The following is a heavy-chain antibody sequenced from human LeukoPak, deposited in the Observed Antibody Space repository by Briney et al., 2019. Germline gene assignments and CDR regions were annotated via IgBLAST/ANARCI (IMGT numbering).Heavy chain of an antibody. V-gene: IGHV4-34*01. Sequence: PSETLSLTCAVYGGSFSGYYWSWIRQPPGKGLEWIGEINHSGSTNYNPSLKSRVTISVDTSKNQSSLKLSSVTAADTAVYYCASRNFVRFFNYWGQGTLVTASS. CDR2: INHSGST. CDR1: GGSFSGYY. CDR3: ASRNFVRFFNY. J-gene: IGHJ4*02. D-gene: IGHD1-14*01.